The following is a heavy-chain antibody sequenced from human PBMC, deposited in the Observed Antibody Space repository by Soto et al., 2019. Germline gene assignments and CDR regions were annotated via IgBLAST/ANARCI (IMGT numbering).Heavy chain of an antibody. V-gene: IGHV4-59*01. Sequence: PSETLSLTCTVSGGSISSYYWSWIRQPPGKGLEWIGYIYYSGSTNCNPSLKSRVTISVDTSKNQFSLKLSSVTAADTAVYYCARGGGYDLSFDYWGQGTLVTVSS. CDR1: GGSISSYY. D-gene: IGHD5-12*01. CDR3: ARGGGYDLSFDY. J-gene: IGHJ4*02. CDR2: IYYSGST.